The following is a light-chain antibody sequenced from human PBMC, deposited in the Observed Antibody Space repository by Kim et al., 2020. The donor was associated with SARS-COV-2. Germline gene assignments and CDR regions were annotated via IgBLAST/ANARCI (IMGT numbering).Light chain of an antibody. V-gene: IGKV3-11*01. CDR2: DAS. CDR3: QQRFQWPVT. CDR1: QSVHNQ. Sequence: SSPGERATISCQTSQSVHNQLAWYQQKPGQAPRLLIYDASNMATGVPARFSGSGSGTDFTLTISSLEPEDVVVYYCQQRFQWPVTFGQGTKVDIK. J-gene: IGKJ1*01.